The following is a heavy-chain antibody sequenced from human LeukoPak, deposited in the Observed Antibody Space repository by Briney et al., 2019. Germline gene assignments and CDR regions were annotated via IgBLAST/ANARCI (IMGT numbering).Heavy chain of an antibody. D-gene: IGHD3-22*01. V-gene: IGHV3-74*01. Sequence: GGSLRLSCAASGFTFSSYWMDWVRQAPGKGLVWVSRINSDGSSTSYADSVKGRFTISRDNAKNTLYLQMNSLRAEDTAVYYCARVDYYDSSGYFPPYGLDVWGQGTTVTVSS. CDR1: GFTFSSYW. J-gene: IGHJ6*02. CDR3: ARVDYYDSSGYFPPYGLDV. CDR2: INSDGSST.